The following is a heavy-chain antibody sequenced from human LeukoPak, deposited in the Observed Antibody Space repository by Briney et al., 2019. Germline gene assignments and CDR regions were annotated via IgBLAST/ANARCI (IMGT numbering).Heavy chain of an antibody. CDR2: IYYSGST. D-gene: IGHD3-3*01. CDR3: ALFGIYPRAFDI. V-gene: IGHV4-39*07. Sequence: SETLSLTCTVSGGSISSSSYYWGWIRQPPGKGLEWIGSIYYSGSTYYNPSLKSRVTISVDTSKNQFSLKLSSVTAADTAVYYCALFGIYPRAFDIWGQGTMVTVSS. J-gene: IGHJ3*02. CDR1: GGSISSSSYY.